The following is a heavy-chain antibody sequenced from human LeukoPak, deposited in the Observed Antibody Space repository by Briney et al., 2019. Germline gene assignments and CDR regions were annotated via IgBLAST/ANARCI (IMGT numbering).Heavy chain of an antibody. J-gene: IGHJ3*02. V-gene: IGHV4-59*01. Sequence: SETLSLTCTVSGGSISSYYWSWIRQPPGKGLEWIGYIYYSGSTNYNPSLKSRVTISVDTSKNQFSLKLSSVTAADTAVYYCARVDDSSGDDAFDIWGQGTVVTVSS. CDR1: GGSISSYY. CDR2: IYYSGST. D-gene: IGHD3-22*01. CDR3: ARVDDSSGDDAFDI.